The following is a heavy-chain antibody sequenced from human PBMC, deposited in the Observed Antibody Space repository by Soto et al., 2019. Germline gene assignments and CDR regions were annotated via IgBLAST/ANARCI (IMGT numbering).Heavy chain of an antibody. CDR3: ARSRIVMIVVVVPYVFDS. Sequence: EVQLLESGGGLVQPGGSLRLSCAASGFTFSSYTMTWVRQAPGKGPEWVSSISGNGESTKYADSVKGRFTISRDNSKNTLYLQINSLRAEDTAVYYCARSRIVMIVVVVPYVFDSWGQGARVTVSS. V-gene: IGHV3-23*01. CDR2: ISGNGEST. CDR1: GFTFSSYT. D-gene: IGHD3-22*01. J-gene: IGHJ4*02.